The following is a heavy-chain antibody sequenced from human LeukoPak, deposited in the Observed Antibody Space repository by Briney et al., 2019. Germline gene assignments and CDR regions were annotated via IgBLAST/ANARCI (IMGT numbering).Heavy chain of an antibody. V-gene: IGHV3-23*01. Sequence: GGSLRLSCAAPGFTFSNNGMTWVRQAPGKGMEWVTGISDGGDTTYDAGSVKGRFTVSRDNSKNILYLQMNSLRAEDTAIYYCAKTQGFFDHWGQGSLVTVSS. CDR2: ISDGGDTT. J-gene: IGHJ4*02. CDR1: GFTFSNNG. CDR3: AKTQGFFDH.